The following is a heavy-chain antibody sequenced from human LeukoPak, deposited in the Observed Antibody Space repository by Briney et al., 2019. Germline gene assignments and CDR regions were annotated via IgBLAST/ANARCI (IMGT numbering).Heavy chain of an antibody. J-gene: IGHJ3*02. CDR2: IYHSGST. V-gene: IGHV4-30-2*01. CDR3: AREAVAGTEGI. D-gene: IGHD6-19*01. CDR1: GGSISSGGYS. Sequence: SETLSLTCAVSGGSISSGGYSWSWFRQPPGKGLEWIGYIYHSGSTYYNPSLKSRVTISVDRSKNQFSLKLGSVTAADTAVYYCAREAVAGTEGIWGQGTMVTVSS.